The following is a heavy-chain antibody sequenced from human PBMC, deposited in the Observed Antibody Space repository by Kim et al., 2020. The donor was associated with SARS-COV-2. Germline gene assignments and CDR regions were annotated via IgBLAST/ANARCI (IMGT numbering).Heavy chain of an antibody. CDR1: GFTFSSYA. V-gene: IGHV3-23*01. J-gene: IGHJ4*02. CDR2: ISGSGGST. D-gene: IGHD3-22*01. Sequence: GGSLRLSCAASGFTFSSYAMSWVRQAPGKGLEWVSAISGSGGSTYYADSVKGRFTISRDNSKNTLYLQMNSLRAEDTAVYYCAKDLFRYYDSSGYLLDYWGQGTLGTVSS. CDR3: AKDLFRYYDSSGYLLDY.